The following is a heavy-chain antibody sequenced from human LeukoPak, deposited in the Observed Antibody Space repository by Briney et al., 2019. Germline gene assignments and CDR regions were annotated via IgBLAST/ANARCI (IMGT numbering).Heavy chain of an antibody. CDR3: ARATQQLCFPD. J-gene: IGHJ4*02. CDR1: GGSLSGYY. D-gene: IGHD6-13*01. CDR2: KFQSGST. V-gene: IGHV4-34*12. Sequence: PSETLSLTCGVYGGSLSGYYWSWIRQPPGKGLEWIAEKFQSGSTNYSPSLKSRVTISLDTSKNQFSLKLSSVTAADTAVYYCARATQQLCFPDWGQGTLVTVSS.